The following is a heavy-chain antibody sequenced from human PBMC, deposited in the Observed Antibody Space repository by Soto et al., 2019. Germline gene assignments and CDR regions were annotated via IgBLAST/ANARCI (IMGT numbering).Heavy chain of an antibody. CDR1: GFTFGSYG. CDR3: ARESGEFGGAVAEFYYFDY. CDR2: IWYDGSNK. D-gene: IGHD3-16*01. V-gene: IGHV3-33*01. J-gene: IGHJ4*02. Sequence: GGSLRLSCAASGFTFGSYGMHWVRQAPGKGLEWVAVIWYDGSNKYYADSVKGRFTISRDNSKNTLYLQMNSLRAEDTAVYYCARESGEFGGAVAEFYYFDYWGQGTLVTVSS.